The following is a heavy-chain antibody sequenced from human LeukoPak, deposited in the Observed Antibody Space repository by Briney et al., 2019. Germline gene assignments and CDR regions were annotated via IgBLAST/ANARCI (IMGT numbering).Heavy chain of an antibody. CDR3: ARGSSDFWSGYPQF. J-gene: IGHJ4*02. CDR1: GYTFTSFV. D-gene: IGHD3-3*01. Sequence: GASVKVSCKASGYTFTSFVISWARQAPGQGLEWMGWITTYNGNTNYAQKVQDRVTMTMDTSTSTAYMELRSLRSDDTAVYYCARGSSDFWSGYPQFWGQGTLVTVSS. CDR2: ITTYNGNT. V-gene: IGHV1-18*01.